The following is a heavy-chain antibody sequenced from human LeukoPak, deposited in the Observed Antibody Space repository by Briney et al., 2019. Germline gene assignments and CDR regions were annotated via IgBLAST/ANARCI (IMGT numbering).Heavy chain of an antibody. V-gene: IGHV4-39*01. J-gene: IGHJ4*02. Sequence: SETLSLTCTVSGGSISSSSYYWGWIRQPPGKGLEWIGSIYYSGSTYYNPSLKSRVTISVDTSKNQFSLKLSSVTAADTAVYYCARRGGEFLEWLLFDYRGQGTLVTVSS. CDR3: ARRGGEFLEWLLFDY. CDR1: GGSISSSSYY. CDR2: IYYSGST. D-gene: IGHD3-3*01.